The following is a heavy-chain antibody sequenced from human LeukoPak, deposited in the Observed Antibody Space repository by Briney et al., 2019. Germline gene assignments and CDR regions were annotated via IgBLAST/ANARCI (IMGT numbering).Heavy chain of an antibody. D-gene: IGHD3-22*01. CDR1: GGTLSSYA. CDR2: IIPIFGTA. CDR3: AREWDYDTSGYYYYY. Sequence: ASVKVSCKASGGTLSSYAISWVRQAPGQGLEWMGGIIPIFGTANYAQKFQGRVTITADESTRTAYMELSSLRSEDTAVYYCAREWDYDTSGYYYYYWGQGTLVTVSS. V-gene: IGHV1-69*13. J-gene: IGHJ4*02.